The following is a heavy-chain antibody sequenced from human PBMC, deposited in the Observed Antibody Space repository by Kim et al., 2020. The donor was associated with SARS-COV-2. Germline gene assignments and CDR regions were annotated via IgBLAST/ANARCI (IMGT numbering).Heavy chain of an antibody. CDR3: ARGSLSSDFHYGLAV. V-gene: IGHV3-23*01. D-gene: IGHD3-3*01. Sequence: DSVRGRFTISRDNSKNSLWLQMNSLRAEDTATYYCARGSLSSDFHYGLAVWGQGTTVTVSS. J-gene: IGHJ6*02.